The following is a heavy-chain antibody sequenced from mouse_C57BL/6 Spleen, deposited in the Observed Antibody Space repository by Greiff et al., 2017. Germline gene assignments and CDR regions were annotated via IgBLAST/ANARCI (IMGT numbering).Heavy chain of an antibody. Sequence: QVQLQQPGAELVKPGASVKVSCKASGYTFTSYWMHWVKQRPGQGLEWIGRIHPSDSDTNYNQKFKGKATLTVDKSSSTAYMQLSSLTSEDSAFYYCATLYGEKGLADWGQGTLVTVSA. J-gene: IGHJ3*01. CDR1: GYTFTSYW. CDR3: ATLYGEKGLAD. CDR2: IHPSDSDT. D-gene: IGHD2-13*01. V-gene: IGHV1-74*01.